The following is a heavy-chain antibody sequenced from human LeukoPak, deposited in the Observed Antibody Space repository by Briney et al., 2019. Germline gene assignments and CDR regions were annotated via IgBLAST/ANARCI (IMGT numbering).Heavy chain of an antibody. CDR1: GFTFSSYS. J-gene: IGHJ3*01. CDR3: AKDSYQGDWGLDAFDV. V-gene: IGHV3-48*01. Sequence: WGSLRLSCAASGFTFSSYSMSWVRQAPGKGLEWVSFISSSSNTKYNADSVKGRFTISRDNAKNSLNLQMNSLRAEDTAVYYCAKDSYQGDWGLDAFDVWGQGTMVTVSS. D-gene: IGHD2-21*02. CDR2: ISSSSNTK.